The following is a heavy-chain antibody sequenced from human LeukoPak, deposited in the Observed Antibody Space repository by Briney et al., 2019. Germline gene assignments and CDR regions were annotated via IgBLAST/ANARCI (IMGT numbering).Heavy chain of an antibody. CDR3: ARAPSDWLLYFDY. Sequence: SQTLSLTCTVSGGSISSGDYYWSWIRQPPGKGLEWIGYIYYSGSTYYNPSLKSRVTISVDTSKNQFSLKLSSVTAADTAVYYCARAPSDWLLYFDYWGQGTLVTVSS. D-gene: IGHD3/OR15-3a*01. CDR1: GGSISSGDYY. V-gene: IGHV4-30-4*01. CDR2: IYYSGST. J-gene: IGHJ4*02.